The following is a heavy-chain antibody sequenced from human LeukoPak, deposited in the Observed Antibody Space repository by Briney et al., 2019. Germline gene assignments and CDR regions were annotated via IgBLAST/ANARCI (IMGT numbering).Heavy chain of an antibody. D-gene: IGHD3-22*01. CDR3: AREGTLDSSGYYLGY. Sequence: SSETLSLTCAVYGGSFSGYYWSWIRQPPGKGLEWIGEINHSGSTNYNPSLKSRVTISVDTSKNQFSLKLSSVTAAGTAVYYCAREGTLDSSGYYLGYWGQGTLVTVSS. CDR1: GGSFSGYY. J-gene: IGHJ4*02. CDR2: INHSGST. V-gene: IGHV4-34*01.